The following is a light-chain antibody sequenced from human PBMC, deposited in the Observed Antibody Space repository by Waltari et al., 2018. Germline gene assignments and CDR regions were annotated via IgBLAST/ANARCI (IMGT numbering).Light chain of an antibody. Sequence: SSELTQPLSVSVALGQPASITWGGNNIRSQNVHWYQQKPGQDPVLVIYRGSNRPSGIPERFSGSNSGNTATLTISRAQAGDEADYYCQVWDSSTAVVFGGGTKLTVL. J-gene: IGLJ2*01. CDR1: NIRSQN. CDR2: RGS. CDR3: QVWDSSTAVV. V-gene: IGLV3-9*01.